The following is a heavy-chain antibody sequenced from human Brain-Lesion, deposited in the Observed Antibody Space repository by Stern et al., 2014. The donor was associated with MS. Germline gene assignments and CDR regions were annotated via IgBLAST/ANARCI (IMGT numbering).Heavy chain of an antibody. CDR1: GFTFSNYW. CDR2: VNNDGRRT. CDR3: ARGERWFDS. Sequence: VQLVESGGGLVQPGGSLRLSCAASGFTFSNYWMHWVRQAPGKGLVWVSRVNNDGRRTSYADSVKGRSTMSRDNAKNTLYLQMNSLRVEDTAIYYCARGERWFDSWGQGTLVTVSS. V-gene: IGHV3-74*02. D-gene: IGHD3-10*01. J-gene: IGHJ5*01.